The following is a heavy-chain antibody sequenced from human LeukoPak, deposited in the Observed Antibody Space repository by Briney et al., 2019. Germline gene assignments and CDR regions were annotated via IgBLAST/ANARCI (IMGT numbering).Heavy chain of an antibody. CDR2: ISGSGGSR. CDR3: AARMGNNWNTLDY. V-gene: IGHV3-23*01. J-gene: IGHJ4*02. Sequence: GGSLRLSCAASGFTLSSYALSWVRQAPGKGLEWVSAISGSGGSRYYADSVKGRFTISRDNSKNTLYLQMNSLRAEDTAVYYCAARMGNNWNTLDYWGQGTLVTVSS. D-gene: IGHD1-20*01. CDR1: GFTLSSYA.